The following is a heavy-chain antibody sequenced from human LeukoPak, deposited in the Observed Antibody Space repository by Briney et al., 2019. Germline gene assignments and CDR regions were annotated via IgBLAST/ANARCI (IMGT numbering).Heavy chain of an antibody. CDR3: VKGSQQLVLDYFDY. V-gene: IGHV3-30*18. CDR1: GFTSISFG. Sequence: AGGPLGLSCAASGFTSISFGWNGVGKPPAKGRDGGAVISYDGSNKYYADSVKGRFTISRDNSKNTLYLQMSSLRAEDTAVYYCVKGSQQLVLDYFDYWGQGTLVTVSS. J-gene: IGHJ4*02. D-gene: IGHD6-13*01. CDR2: ISYDGSNK.